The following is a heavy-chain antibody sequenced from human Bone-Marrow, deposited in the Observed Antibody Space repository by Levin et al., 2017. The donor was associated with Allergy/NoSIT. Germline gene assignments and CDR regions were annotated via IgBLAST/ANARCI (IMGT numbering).Heavy chain of an antibody. CDR2: TSYSGSA. CDR1: GASISGLY. J-gene: IGHJ4*02. V-gene: IGHV4-59*11. D-gene: IGHD3-3*01. CDR3: TRHTRTPDN. Sequence: SETLSLTCTVSGASISGLYWSWLRQPPGKGLECIGYTSYSGSAKSNPSLKGRVTISMDTSKNQFSLKLTSVTAADTAVYYCTRHTRTPDNWGQGILVTVSS.